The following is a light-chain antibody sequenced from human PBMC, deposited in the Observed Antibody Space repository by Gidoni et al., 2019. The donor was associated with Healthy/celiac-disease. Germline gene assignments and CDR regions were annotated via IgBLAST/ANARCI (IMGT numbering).Light chain of an antibody. V-gene: IGKV3-20*01. J-gene: IGKJ3*01. CDR2: GAS. Sequence: EIVLTQSPGTLSLSPGERATLSCRASQSVSSSYLAWYQQKPDQAPRLLIYGASSRATGIPDRFSGSGSGTDFTLTISRLEPEDFAVYYCQQYGSSPRTFXPXTKVDIK. CDR1: QSVSSSY. CDR3: QQYGSSPRT.